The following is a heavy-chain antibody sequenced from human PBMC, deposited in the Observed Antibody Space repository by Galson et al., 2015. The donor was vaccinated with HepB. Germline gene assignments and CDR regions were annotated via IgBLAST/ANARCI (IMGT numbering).Heavy chain of an antibody. D-gene: IGHD4-17*01. V-gene: IGHV4-34*01. CDR2: INHSGST. Sequence: SETLSLTCAVYGGSFSGYYWSWIRQPPGKGLEWIGEINHSGSTNYNPSLKSRVTMSVDTSKNQFSLKLSSVTAADTAIYFCARGPRDIGDYHHFYYGMDVWGQGTTVTVSS. CDR3: ARGPRDIGDYHHFYYGMDV. CDR1: GGSFSGYY. J-gene: IGHJ6*02.